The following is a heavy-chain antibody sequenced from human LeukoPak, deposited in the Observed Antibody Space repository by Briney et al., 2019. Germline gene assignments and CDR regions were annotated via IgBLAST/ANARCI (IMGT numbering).Heavy chain of an antibody. CDR3: TRDPTQDSSSGHAFDI. CDR2: IRYDRSNK. J-gene: IGHJ3*02. D-gene: IGHD6-13*01. Sequence: GGSLRLSCAASGFTFSNAWMSWVRQAPGKGLEWVAFIRYDRSNKYYADSVKGRFTISRDNSKNTLYLQMNSLRAEDTAVYYCTRDPTQDSSSGHAFDIWGQGTMDTVSS. CDR1: GFTFSNAW. V-gene: IGHV3-30*02.